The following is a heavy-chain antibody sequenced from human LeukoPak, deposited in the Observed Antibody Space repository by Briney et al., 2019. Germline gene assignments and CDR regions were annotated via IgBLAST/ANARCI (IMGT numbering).Heavy chain of an antibody. D-gene: IGHD3-22*01. V-gene: IGHV3-21*01. CDR3: ARDAHYYDSSGYGY. Sequence: GGSLRLSCAASGFTFSSYSMNWVRQAPGKGLEWVSSISSSSSYIYYADSVKGRFTISRDNAKNSLYLQMNSLRAEDTAVYYCARDAHYYDSSGYGYWGQGTLATVSS. J-gene: IGHJ4*02. CDR1: GFTFSSYS. CDR2: ISSSSSYI.